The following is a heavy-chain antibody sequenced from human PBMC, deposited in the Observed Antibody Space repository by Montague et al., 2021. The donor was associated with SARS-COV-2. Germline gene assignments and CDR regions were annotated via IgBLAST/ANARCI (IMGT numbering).Heavy chain of an antibody. CDR2: ISYDGSKR. V-gene: IGHV3-30*04. D-gene: IGHD3-10*01. J-gene: IGHJ4*02. Sequence: SLRLSCAASGLTFNIYAMHWVRQAPGKGLEWVAVISYDGSKRYYADSVKGRSTVSRDNSKNTLYLQMNSLRADDTAVYYCARDYYYGSGSYFPYDYWGQGTLVTVSS. CDR1: GLTFNIYA. CDR3: ARDYYYGSGSYFPYDY.